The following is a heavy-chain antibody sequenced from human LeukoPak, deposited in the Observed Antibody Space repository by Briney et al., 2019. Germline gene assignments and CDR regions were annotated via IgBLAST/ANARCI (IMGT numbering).Heavy chain of an antibody. Sequence: GESLRLSCAASGFSVSGFWMHWVRQAPGKGLEWVSGISCSGGSTHYADSVKDRFTISRDNSKNTLYLQMNSLRAEDTAVYYCAKETVVVVAATPDAFDIWGQGTMVTVSS. D-gene: IGHD2-15*01. V-gene: IGHV3-23*01. CDR2: ISCSGGST. J-gene: IGHJ3*02. CDR3: AKETVVVVAATPDAFDI. CDR1: GFSVSGFW.